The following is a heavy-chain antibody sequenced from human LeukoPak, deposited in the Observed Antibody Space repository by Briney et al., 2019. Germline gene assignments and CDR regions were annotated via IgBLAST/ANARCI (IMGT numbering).Heavy chain of an antibody. CDR3: ARDLDRRKVGGVKY. CDR1: GFTISSYA. J-gene: IGHJ4*02. D-gene: IGHD3-3*01. CDR2: ISYDGSNN. V-gene: IGHV3-30*04. Sequence: PGGSLRLSCAASGFTISSYAMHWVRQAPGKGLEWVAVISYDGSNNYYADSVKGRFTISRDNSKNTLYLQMNSLRAEDTAVYYCARDLDRRKVGGVKYWGQGTLVTVSS.